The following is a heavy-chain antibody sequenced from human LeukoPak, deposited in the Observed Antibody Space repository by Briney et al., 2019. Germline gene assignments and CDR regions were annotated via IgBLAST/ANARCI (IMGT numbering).Heavy chain of an antibody. CDR1: GYSFTSYW. J-gene: IGHJ4*02. V-gene: IGHV5-51*01. D-gene: IGHD6-13*01. CDR3: ARHGVFARSWSPIPFDY. CDR2: FYPGDSDT. Sequence: PGESLKISCKGSGYSFTSYWIGWVRQMPGKGLEWMGIFYPGDSDTRYSPSFQGQVTISADKSISTAYLQWSSLKASDTAMYYCARHGVFARSWSPIPFDYWGQGTLVTVSS.